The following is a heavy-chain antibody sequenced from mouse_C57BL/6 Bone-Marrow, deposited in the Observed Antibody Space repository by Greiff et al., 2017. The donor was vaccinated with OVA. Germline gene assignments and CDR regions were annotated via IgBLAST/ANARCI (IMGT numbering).Heavy chain of an antibody. Sequence: VKLQQPGAELVRPGTSVKLSCKASGYTFTSYWMHWVKQRPGQGLEWIGVIDPSDSYTNYNQKFKGKATLTVDTSSSTAYMQLSSLTSEDSAVYYCARGPLDYYGSRGDYWGQGTTLTVSS. J-gene: IGHJ2*01. CDR3: ARGPLDYYGSRGDY. D-gene: IGHD1-1*01. CDR2: IDPSDSYT. V-gene: IGHV1-59*01. CDR1: GYTFTSYW.